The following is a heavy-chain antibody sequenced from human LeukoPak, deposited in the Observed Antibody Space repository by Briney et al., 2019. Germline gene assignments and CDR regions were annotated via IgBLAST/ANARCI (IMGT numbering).Heavy chain of an antibody. V-gene: IGHV3-7*01. CDR1: GFTFSSYR. J-gene: IGHJ4*02. CDR3: AREDYDSSGYDY. Sequence: GGSLRLSCAASGFTFSSYRMSWVRQAPGKGLEWVANIKQDGSEKYYVDSVKGRFTISRDNAKNSLYLQVNSLRAEDTAVYYCAREDYDSSGYDYWGQGTLVTVSS. CDR2: IKQDGSEK. D-gene: IGHD3-22*01.